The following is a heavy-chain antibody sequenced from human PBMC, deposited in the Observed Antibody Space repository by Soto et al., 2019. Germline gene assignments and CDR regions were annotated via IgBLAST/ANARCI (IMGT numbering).Heavy chain of an antibody. Sequence: SVKVSCKASGFTFTSSAVQWVRQARGQRLEWIGWIVVGSGNTNYAQKFQERVTITRDMSTSTAYMELSSLRSEDTAGYYCAAESWSHGAFDIWGQGTMVTVSS. CDR2: IVVGSGNT. D-gene: IGHD6-13*01. CDR1: GFTFTSSA. J-gene: IGHJ3*02. CDR3: AAESWSHGAFDI. V-gene: IGHV1-58*01.